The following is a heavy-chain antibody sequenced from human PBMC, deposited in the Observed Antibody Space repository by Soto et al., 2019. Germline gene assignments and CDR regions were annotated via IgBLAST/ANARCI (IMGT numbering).Heavy chain of an antibody. CDR3: AREIGEASCGGDCYRYGGMDV. D-gene: IGHD2-21*02. CDR2: IIPIFGTA. V-gene: IGHV1-69*12. CDR1: GGTFSSYA. J-gene: IGHJ6*02. Sequence: QVQLVQSGAEVKKPGSSVKVSCKASGGTFSSYAISWVRQAPGQGLEWMGGIIPIFGTANYAQKFQGRVTIPADEPTXXAXMXXSSLRSEETAVYYCAREIGEASCGGDCYRYGGMDVWGQGATVTGSS.